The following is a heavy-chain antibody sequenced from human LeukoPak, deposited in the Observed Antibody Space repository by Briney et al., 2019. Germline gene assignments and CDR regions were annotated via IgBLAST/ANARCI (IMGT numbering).Heavy chain of an antibody. D-gene: IGHD1-26*01. J-gene: IGHJ4*02. CDR2: ISGTGGST. Sequence: PGGSLRLSCGASGFTFSSYGMSWVRQAPGKGPEWVSAISGTGGSTYYADSVKGRFTISRDNSKNTLYLQMNSLRAEDTAVFYCATRPTVGAPTPTFDCWGQGTQVTVSS. CDR1: GFTFSSYG. CDR3: ATRPTVGAPTPTFDC. V-gene: IGHV3-23*01.